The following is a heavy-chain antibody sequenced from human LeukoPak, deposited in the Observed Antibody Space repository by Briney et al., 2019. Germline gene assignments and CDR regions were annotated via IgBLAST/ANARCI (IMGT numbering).Heavy chain of an antibody. CDR1: GGSISSYY. CDR3: ARRSGIRSLGIMDV. J-gene: IGHJ6*02. CDR2: IYYSGST. D-gene: IGHD3-10*01. Sequence: SETLSLTCTVSGGSISSYYWSWIRQPPGKGLEWIGYIYYSGSTNYNPSLKSRVTISVDTSKNQFSLKLTSVTAADTAVYYSARRSGIRSLGIMDVWGQGTTVTVSS. V-gene: IGHV4-59*12.